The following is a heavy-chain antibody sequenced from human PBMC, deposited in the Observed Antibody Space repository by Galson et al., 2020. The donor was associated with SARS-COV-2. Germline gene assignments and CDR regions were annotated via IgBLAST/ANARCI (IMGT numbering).Heavy chain of an antibody. D-gene: IGHD2-21*01. J-gene: IGHJ4*02. CDR2: IYYSGST. CDR1: GGSIRSSGHF. Sequence: PSETLSLTCSVSGGSIRSSGHFWGWIRQPPGKGLEWIGSIYYSGSTYYNTALKSRVTMSVDTSKHQFSLNVSSVTVADTAVYYCARSGVCGECKPELRIFDYWGQGSLVTVSS. CDR3: ARSGVCGECKPELRIFDY. V-gene: IGHV4-39*07.